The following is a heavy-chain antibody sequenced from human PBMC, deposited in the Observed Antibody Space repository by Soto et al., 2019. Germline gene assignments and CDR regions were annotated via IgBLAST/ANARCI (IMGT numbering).Heavy chain of an antibody. Sequence: QVQLQQWGAGLLKPSETLSLTCAVYGGSFSGYYWSWIRQPPGKGLEWIGEINLSGSTNYNPSLKSRVTISVDTSKNQFSLKLSSVTAADTAVYYCARGKSLRIAVAGPPRRVRAFDIWGQGTMVTVSS. CDR1: GGSFSGYY. V-gene: IGHV4-34*01. CDR2: INLSGST. CDR3: ARGKSLRIAVAGPPRRVRAFDI. D-gene: IGHD6-19*01. J-gene: IGHJ3*02.